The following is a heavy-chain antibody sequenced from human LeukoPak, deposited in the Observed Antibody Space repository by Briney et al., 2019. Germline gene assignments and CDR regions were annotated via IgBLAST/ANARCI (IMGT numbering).Heavy chain of an antibody. D-gene: IGHD2-15*01. V-gene: IGHV1-69*05. CDR3: ARDRSPICSGGSCYFGWFDP. CDR2: IIPIFGTA. Sequence: GASVKVSCKASGGTFSSYAISWVRQAPGQGLEWMGGIIPIFGTANYAQKFQGRVTITRDTSASTAYMELSSLRSEDTAVYYCARDRSPICSGGSCYFGWFDPWGQGTLVTVSS. CDR1: GGTFSSYA. J-gene: IGHJ5*02.